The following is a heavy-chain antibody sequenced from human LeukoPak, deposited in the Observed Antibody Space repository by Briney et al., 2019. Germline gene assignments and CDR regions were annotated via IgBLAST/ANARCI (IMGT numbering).Heavy chain of an antibody. CDR3: AREPPESYRFDY. J-gene: IGHJ4*02. D-gene: IGHD2-2*01. CDR1: GYTFSNYY. V-gene: IGHV1-46*01. CDR2: IKPNDGST. Sequence: ASVKVSCKTSGYTFSNYYLHWVRPAPGQGPEWMGIIKPNDGSTQYPQKFQGRVTMTRDMSASTVYMELSSLTSEDTAMYYCAREPPESYRFDYWGQGAPVTVSS.